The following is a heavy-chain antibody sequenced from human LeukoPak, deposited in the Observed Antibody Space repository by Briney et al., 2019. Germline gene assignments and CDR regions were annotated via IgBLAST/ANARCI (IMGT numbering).Heavy chain of an antibody. D-gene: IGHD1-26*01. CDR3: ARDAGTISAHILGDTYWGDDPFDI. Sequence: SETLSLTCTVSGGSISTYYWNWIRQPPGKGLEGIGYIYYTGSTNYNPSFKSRVSLSVDTSKNQFSLKLSSVTAADTAVYYCARDAGTISAHILGDTYWGDDPFDIWGQGTMVTVSS. CDR2: IYYTGST. V-gene: IGHV4-59*01. CDR1: GGSISTYY. J-gene: IGHJ3*02.